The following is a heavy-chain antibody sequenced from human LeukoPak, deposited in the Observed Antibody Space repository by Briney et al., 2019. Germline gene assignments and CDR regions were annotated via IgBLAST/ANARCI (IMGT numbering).Heavy chain of an antibody. V-gene: IGHV3-15*01. CDR2: VKTKTDGGTA. D-gene: IGHD5-12*01. CDR1: GFTFSNAW. Sequence: PGGSLRLSCAASGFTFSNAWMSWVRQAPGRGLEWVGRVKTKTDGGTADYAAPVKGRFTISRDDSKNTLYLQVNSLKTGDTAVYYCTTDSGYENLAAFDYWGQGTLVTVSS. J-gene: IGHJ4*02. CDR3: TTDSGYENLAAFDY.